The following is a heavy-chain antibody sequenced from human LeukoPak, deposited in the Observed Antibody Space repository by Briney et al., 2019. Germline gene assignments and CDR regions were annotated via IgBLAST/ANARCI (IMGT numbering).Heavy chain of an antibody. CDR2: ISSRSSYL. CDR3: ARNIEGYKLYNFDS. CDR1: GFTFISYS. Sequence: GGSLRLPCAASGFTFISYSMTWVRQAPGKGLEWVSSISSRSSYLYYADSLKSRFTISRDYAKNLLYLQMNSLSAEDTAVYYCARNIEGYKLYNFDSWGQGTLVTVSS. J-gene: IGHJ4*02. V-gene: IGHV3-21*01. D-gene: IGHD5-24*01.